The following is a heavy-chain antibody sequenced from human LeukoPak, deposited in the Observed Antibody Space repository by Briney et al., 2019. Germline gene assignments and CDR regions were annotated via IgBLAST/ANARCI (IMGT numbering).Heavy chain of an antibody. D-gene: IGHD6-19*01. J-gene: IGHJ5*02. CDR1: NGSISSETYF. Sequence: SETLSLTCTVSNGSISSETYFWSWIRQPAGKGLEWIGRMSSNGVSTYSPSLKSRVTISIDTSRNQFSMNLNSVTAADTAVYYCARGAGPPWFDPWGKGALVTVSS. V-gene: IGHV4-61*02. CDR3: ARGAGPPWFDP. CDR2: MSSNGVS.